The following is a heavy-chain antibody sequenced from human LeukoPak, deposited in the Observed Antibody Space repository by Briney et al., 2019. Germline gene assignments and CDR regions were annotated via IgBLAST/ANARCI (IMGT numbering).Heavy chain of an antibody. CDR2: INHSGST. V-gene: IGHV4-34*01. D-gene: IGHD3-16*01. CDR1: GGYFSGYY. Sequence: SETLSLTCAVYGGYFSGYYWSWIRQPPGKGLEWIGEINHSGSTNYNPSLKSRVTISVDTSKNQFSLKLSSVTAADTAVYYCARGRGNWYFDYWGQGTLVTVSS. CDR3: ARGRGNWYFDY. J-gene: IGHJ4*02.